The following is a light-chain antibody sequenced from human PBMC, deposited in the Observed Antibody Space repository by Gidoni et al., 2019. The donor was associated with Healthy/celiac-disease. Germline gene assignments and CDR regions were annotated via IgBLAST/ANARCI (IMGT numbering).Light chain of an antibody. Sequence: DIQLTQSPSFLSASVGDRVTLTCWASQGISRYLAWYQQKPGKAPKLLIYAASTLQSGVPSRFSGSGSGTEFTLTIRSLQPEDFATYYCQQLNSYPPTFGGGTKVEIK. V-gene: IGKV1-9*01. CDR2: AAS. J-gene: IGKJ4*01. CDR3: QQLNSYPPT. CDR1: QGISRY.